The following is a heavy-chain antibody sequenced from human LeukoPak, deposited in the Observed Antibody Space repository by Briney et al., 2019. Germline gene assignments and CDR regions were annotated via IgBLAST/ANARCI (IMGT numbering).Heavy chain of an antibody. Sequence: PGGSLRLSCAASGFPFSIYRMTWVRQAPGKGLEWVAHINPDGSEKYYVDSVKGRFTISRDNAKNSLYLQMNSLRAEDTAVYYCVRGSSGTVVRGVSWAWFDPWGQGTLVSVSS. V-gene: IGHV3-7*05. CDR1: GFPFSIYR. D-gene: IGHD3-10*01. CDR3: VRGSSGTVVRGVSWAWFDP. CDR2: INPDGSEK. J-gene: IGHJ5*02.